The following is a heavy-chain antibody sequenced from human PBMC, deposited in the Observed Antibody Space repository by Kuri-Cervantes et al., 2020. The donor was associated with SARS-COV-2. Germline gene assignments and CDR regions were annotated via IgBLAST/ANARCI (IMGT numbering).Heavy chain of an antibody. J-gene: IGHJ6*03. Sequence: GSLRLSCTVSGGSISSHYWIWIRQPPGKGLEWIGYIYYSGSTNYNPSLKSRVTISVDTSKNQFSLKLSSVTAADTAVYYCASGSAPAAIYYYYYMDVWGKGTTVTVSS. V-gene: IGHV4-59*11. CDR1: GGSISSHY. CDR3: ASGSAPAAIYYYYYMDV. D-gene: IGHD2-2*01. CDR2: IYYSGST.